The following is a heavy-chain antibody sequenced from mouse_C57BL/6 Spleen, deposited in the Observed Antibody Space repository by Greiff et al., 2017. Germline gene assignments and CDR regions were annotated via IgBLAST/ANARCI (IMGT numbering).Heavy chain of an antibody. CDR1: GFTFSSYG. Sequence: EVKVVESGGDLVKPGGSLKLSCAASGFTFSSYGMSWVRQTPDKRLEWVATISSGGSYTYYPDSVKGRFTISRDNAKNTLYLQMSSLKSEDTAMYYCAREITTVFDYWGQGTTLTVSS. CDR2: ISSGGSYT. CDR3: AREITTVFDY. J-gene: IGHJ2*01. V-gene: IGHV5-6*01. D-gene: IGHD1-1*01.